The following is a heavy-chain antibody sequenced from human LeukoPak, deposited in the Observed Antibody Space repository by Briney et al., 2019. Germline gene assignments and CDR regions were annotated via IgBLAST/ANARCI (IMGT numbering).Heavy chain of an antibody. CDR3: ARSRGGNSGGYFDY. CDR2: IYYSGGT. D-gene: IGHD4-23*01. J-gene: IGHJ4*02. CDR1: GGSISSYY. Sequence: PSETLSLTCTVSGGSISSYYWSWIRQPPGKGLEWIGYIYYSGGTNYNPSLKSRVTISVDTSKNQFSLKLSSVTAADTAVYYCARSRGGNSGGYFDYWGQGTLVTVSS. V-gene: IGHV4-59*01.